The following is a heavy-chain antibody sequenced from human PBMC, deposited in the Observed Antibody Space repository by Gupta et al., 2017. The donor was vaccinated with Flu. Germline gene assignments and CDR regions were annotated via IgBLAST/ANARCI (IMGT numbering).Heavy chain of an antibody. J-gene: IGHJ5*02. Sequence: QLPLKESGPTLVKPTQTLTRTCTFPGFSLSTSGLGVGWIRQPPGKALGWLAVIYWDVDKRYRPSLKSRPTITKDTSKNQVVLTMTNMDPVDTATYYCAHKTGLRSGSYFNWFDPWGQGTLVTVSS. CDR2: IYWDVDK. V-gene: IGHV2-5*02. CDR1: GFSLSTSGLG. CDR3: AHKTGLRSGSYFNWFDP. D-gene: IGHD1-26*01.